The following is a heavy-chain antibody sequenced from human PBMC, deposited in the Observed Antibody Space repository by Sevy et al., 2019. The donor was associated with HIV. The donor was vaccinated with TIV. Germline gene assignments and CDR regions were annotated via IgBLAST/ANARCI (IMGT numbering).Heavy chain of an antibody. CDR1: GFTFDDYA. D-gene: IGHD6-19*01. CDR2: ISWNSGSI. CDR3: AKDQGGGWYYYYGMDV. Sequence: GGSLRLSCAASGFTFDDYAMHWVRQAPGKGLEWVSGISWNSGSIGYADSVKGRFTISRDNAKNSLYLQMNSLRAEDTDLYYCAKDQGGGWYYYYGMDVWGQGTTVTVSS. V-gene: IGHV3-9*01. J-gene: IGHJ6*02.